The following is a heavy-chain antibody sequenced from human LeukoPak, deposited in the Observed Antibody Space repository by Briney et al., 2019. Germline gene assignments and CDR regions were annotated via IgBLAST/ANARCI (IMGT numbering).Heavy chain of an antibody. CDR3: ARTAVAEYPHDAFDI. CDR2: ISAYNGNT. Sequence: ASVKVSCKASGYTFTSYGISWVRQAPGQGLEWMGWISAYNGNTNYAQKLQGRVTMTTDTSTSTAYMELRSLRSDDTAVYYCARTAVAEYPHDAFDIWGQGTMVTVSS. CDR1: GYTFTSYG. D-gene: IGHD6-19*01. J-gene: IGHJ3*02. V-gene: IGHV1-18*01.